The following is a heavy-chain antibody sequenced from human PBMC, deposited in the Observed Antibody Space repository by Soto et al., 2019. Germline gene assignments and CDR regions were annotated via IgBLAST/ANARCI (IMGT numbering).Heavy chain of an antibody. CDR2: ISYDGSNK. Sequence: GGSLRLSCAASGFTFGSYAMHWVRQAPGKGLEWVAVISYDGSNKYYADSVKGRFTISRDNSKNTLYLQMNSLRAEDTAVYYCARERDYDFWSGYPRYYYYYGMDVWGQGTTVTGSS. J-gene: IGHJ6*02. CDR3: ARERDYDFWSGYPRYYYYYGMDV. V-gene: IGHV3-30-3*01. D-gene: IGHD3-3*01. CDR1: GFTFGSYA.